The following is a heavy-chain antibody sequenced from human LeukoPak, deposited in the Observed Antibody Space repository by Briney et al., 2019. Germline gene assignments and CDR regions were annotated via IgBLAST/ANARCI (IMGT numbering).Heavy chain of an antibody. CDR2: IYYSGST. J-gene: IGHJ4*02. CDR1: GGSISSSSYY. CDR3: ARGRYSSGWYDY. D-gene: IGHD6-19*01. Sequence: MTSETLSLTCTVSGGSISSSSYYWGWIRQPPGKGLEWIGSIYYSGSTYYNPSLKSRVTISVDPSKTQFSLKLSSVTAADTAVYYCARGRYSSGWYDYWGQGTLVTVSS. V-gene: IGHV4-39*01.